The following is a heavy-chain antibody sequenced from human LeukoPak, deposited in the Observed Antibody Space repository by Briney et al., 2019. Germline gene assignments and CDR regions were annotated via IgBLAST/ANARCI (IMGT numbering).Heavy chain of an antibody. CDR3: AKGKDYYLDY. Sequence: PGGSLRLSCTVSGFTLSSYEMSWIRQAPGKGLEWVSSIDYDGGSGHYADSVKGRITISRDNSKNTLYVQMNSLRAEDTAVYYCAKGKDYYLDYWGQGTLVTVSS. V-gene: IGHV3-23*01. J-gene: IGHJ4*02. CDR1: GFTLSSYE. CDR2: IDYDGGSG. D-gene: IGHD3-10*01.